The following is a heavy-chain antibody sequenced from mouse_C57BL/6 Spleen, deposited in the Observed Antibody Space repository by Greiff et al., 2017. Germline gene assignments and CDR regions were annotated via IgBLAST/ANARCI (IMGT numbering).Heavy chain of an antibody. CDR1: GFTFSSYA. CDR3: ARDPDYYGSSWYFDV. Sequence: EVQRVESGGGLVKPGGSLKLSCAASGFTFSSYAMSWVRQTPEKRLEWVATISDGGSYTYYPDNVKGRFTISRDNAKNNLYLHMSHLKSEDTAMYYCARDPDYYGSSWYFDVWAQGPRSPSPQ. V-gene: IGHV5-4*01. CDR2: ISDGGSYT. D-gene: IGHD1-1*01. J-gene: IGHJ1*03.